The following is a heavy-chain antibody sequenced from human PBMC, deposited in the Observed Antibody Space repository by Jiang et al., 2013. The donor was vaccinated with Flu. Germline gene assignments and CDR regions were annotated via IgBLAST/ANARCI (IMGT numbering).Heavy chain of an antibody. J-gene: IGHJ4*02. CDR3: ARHLVREGGEISIDY. CDR1: GDPIISTNW. CDR2: VHHIGDT. Sequence: VQLVESGPGLVKPSETLSLTCAVSGDPIISTNWWSWVRQVPGKGLEWIGDVHHIGDTNYNPSLKSRVTMLIDPSKNQFSLKLNSVTAADTAVYYCARHLVREGGEISIDYWGQGTLVTVSS. D-gene: IGHD3-10*01. V-gene: IGHV4-4*02.